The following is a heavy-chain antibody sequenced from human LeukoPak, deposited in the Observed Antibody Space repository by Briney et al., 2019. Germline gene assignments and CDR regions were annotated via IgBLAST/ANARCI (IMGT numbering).Heavy chain of an antibody. CDR3: AKIVLSVAGTGVRYFDY. V-gene: IGHV3-23*01. Sequence: GGSLRLSSAASGFTFSRYAMSWVRQAPGKGLEWVSGIRGSGGSTYYADSVKGRFTISRDNSKNTLYLQMNSLRAEDTAVYYCAKIVLSVAGTGVRYFDYWGQGTLVTVSS. J-gene: IGHJ4*02. CDR1: GFTFSRYA. D-gene: IGHD6-19*01. CDR2: IRGSGGST.